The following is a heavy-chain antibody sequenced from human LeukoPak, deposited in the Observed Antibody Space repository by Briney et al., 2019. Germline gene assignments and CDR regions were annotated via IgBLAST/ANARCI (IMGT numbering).Heavy chain of an antibody. CDR2: ISGSGGST. V-gene: IGHV3-23*01. Sequence: GGSLRLSCAASGFTFSSYAMSWVRQAPGKGLEWVSAISGSGGSTYYADSVKGRFTISRDNSKNTLYLQMNSLRAEDTAVYYCARDQAYYYDSSGTLDYWGQGTLVTVSS. CDR1: GFTFSSYA. J-gene: IGHJ4*02. D-gene: IGHD3-22*01. CDR3: ARDQAYYYDSSGTLDY.